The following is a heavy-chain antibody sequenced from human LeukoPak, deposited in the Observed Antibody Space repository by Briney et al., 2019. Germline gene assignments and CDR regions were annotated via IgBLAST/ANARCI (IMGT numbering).Heavy chain of an antibody. CDR3: TINYYNGSLYEDY. CDR2: IRDKVSGGTT. V-gene: IGHV3-49*04. D-gene: IGHD3-22*01. CDR1: GLSFGGDA. Sequence: PGGSLRLSCRGSGLSFGGDAVSWVRQAPGRGLEWVCFIRDKVSGGTTEYVASVRGRFTISRDDSRSIAYLQMTRLKTEDTAVYYCTINYYNGSLYEDYWGQGTLVTVSS. J-gene: IGHJ4*02.